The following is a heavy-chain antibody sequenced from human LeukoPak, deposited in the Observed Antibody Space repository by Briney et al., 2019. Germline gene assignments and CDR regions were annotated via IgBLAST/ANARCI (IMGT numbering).Heavy chain of an antibody. D-gene: IGHD3-3*01. Sequence: PGGSLRLSCAASGFTFTSFSVNWVRQAPGKGLEWVSSINTVATYIYYADSVRGRFTISRDNAKNSVYLQMDSLRAEDTGVYYCARLRGNGDSLGFYYYIDDWGQGTLVTVSS. CDR3: ARLRGNGDSLGFYYYIDD. CDR2: INTVATYI. J-gene: IGHJ4*02. CDR1: GFTFTSFS. V-gene: IGHV3-21*01.